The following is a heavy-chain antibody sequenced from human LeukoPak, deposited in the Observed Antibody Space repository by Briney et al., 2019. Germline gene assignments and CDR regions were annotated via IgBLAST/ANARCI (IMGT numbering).Heavy chain of an antibody. J-gene: IGHJ6*02. Sequence: GGSLRLSCAASGFTFSSYSMNWVRQAPGKGLGWVSSISSSSSYIYYADSVKGRFTISRDNAKNSLYLQMNSLRAEDTAVYYCAREGVVPAAPMDVWGQGTTVTVSS. CDR1: GFTFSSYS. CDR3: AREGVVPAAPMDV. D-gene: IGHD2-2*01. V-gene: IGHV3-21*01. CDR2: ISSSSSYI.